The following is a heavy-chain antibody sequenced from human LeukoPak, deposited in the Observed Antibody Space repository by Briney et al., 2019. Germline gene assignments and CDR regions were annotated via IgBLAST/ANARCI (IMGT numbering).Heavy chain of an antibody. Sequence: KSSETLSLTCTVSGGSISSYYWSWIRQPPGKGLEWIGYIYYSGSTNYNPSLKSRVTISVDTSKNQFSLKLSSVTAADTAVYYCARVPYYYGSPSRFDPWGQGTLVTVSS. CDR3: ARVPYYYGSPSRFDP. CDR2: IYYSGST. J-gene: IGHJ5*02. CDR1: GGSISSYY. V-gene: IGHV4-59*01. D-gene: IGHD3-10*01.